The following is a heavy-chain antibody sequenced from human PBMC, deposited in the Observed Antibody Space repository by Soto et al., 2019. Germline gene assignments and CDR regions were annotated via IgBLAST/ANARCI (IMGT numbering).Heavy chain of an antibody. CDR3: GGAEAGPNKY. V-gene: IGHV4-34*01. CDR1: GASFTGHY. J-gene: IGHJ4*02. CDR2: MNHLGSS. D-gene: IGHD6-13*01. Sequence: QVQLQQWGAGLLKPSATLSLTCTVHGASFTGHYWSWVRQSPGTGLEWIGEMNHLGSSNYNPSLKSRVTLSVDTSKNQCSLNLRSVTAVDTAVYFCGGAEAGPNKYWGQGTLVTVSS.